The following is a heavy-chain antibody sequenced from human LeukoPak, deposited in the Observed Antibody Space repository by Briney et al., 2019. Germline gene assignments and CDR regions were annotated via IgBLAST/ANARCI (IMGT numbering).Heavy chain of an antibody. Sequence: PGGSLRLSCAPSGFTFSSYSMSWVRQAPGKGLEWVANINQDGSEKDYVDSVKGRFTISRDNAKNSLYLQMSSLRVEETAVYYCARDCTNAACYISGPFDIWGQGTMVTVSS. CDR3: ARDCTNAACYISGPFDI. J-gene: IGHJ3*02. CDR1: GFTFSSYS. CDR2: INQDGSEK. V-gene: IGHV3-7*01. D-gene: IGHD2-8*01.